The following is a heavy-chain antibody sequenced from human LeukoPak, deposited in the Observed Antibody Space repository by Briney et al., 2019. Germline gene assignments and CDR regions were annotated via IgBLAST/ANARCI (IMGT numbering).Heavy chain of an antibody. CDR1: GGTFSSYA. Sequence: ASVKVSCKASGGTFSSYAISWVRQAPGQGLEWMGWISAYNGNTNYAQKLQGRVTMTTDTSTSTAYMELRSLRSDDTAVYYCARGRGWFGELPFDYWGQGTLVTVSS. CDR3: ARGRGWFGELPFDY. D-gene: IGHD3-10*01. J-gene: IGHJ4*02. V-gene: IGHV1-18*01. CDR2: ISAYNGNT.